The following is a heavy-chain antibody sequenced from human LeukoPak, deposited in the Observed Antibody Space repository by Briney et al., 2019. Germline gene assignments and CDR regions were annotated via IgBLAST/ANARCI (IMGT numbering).Heavy chain of an antibody. V-gene: IGHV4-34*01. CDR1: GGSFSGYY. CDR3: ARGSRYDYATDY. D-gene: IGHD3-16*01. J-gene: IGHJ4*02. CDR2: INHSGST. Sequence: PSETLSLTCAVYGGSFSGYYWSWIRQPPGKGLEWIGEINHSGSTNYNPSLKSRVTISVDTSKNQFSLKLSSVTAADTAVYYCARGSRYDYATDYWGQGTLVTVSS.